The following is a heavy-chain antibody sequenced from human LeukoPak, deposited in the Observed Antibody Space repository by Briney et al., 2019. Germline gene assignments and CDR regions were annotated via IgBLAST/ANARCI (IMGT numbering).Heavy chain of an antibody. CDR1: GFTFSRFW. D-gene: IGHD2-21*01. CDR3: ARDSRIVVVIAIQEGAFDI. V-gene: IGHV3-7*01. CDR2: INQDGSEK. J-gene: IGHJ3*02. Sequence: GGSLRLSCVASGFTFSRFWMSCVREAPGKGLEWVANINQDGSEKYYVDSVKGRFTISRDNAKNTLYLQINSLRAEDTAVYYCARDSRIVVVIAIQEGAFDIWGEGGMVAVSS.